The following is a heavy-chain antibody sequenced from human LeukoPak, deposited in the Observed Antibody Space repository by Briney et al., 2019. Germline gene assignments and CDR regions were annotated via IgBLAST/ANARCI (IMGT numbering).Heavy chain of an antibody. CDR1: GGSISNYY. CDR3: ARKGAHSSGWRYYYYMDV. D-gene: IGHD6-19*01. Sequence: SETLSLTCTVSGGSISNYYWSWIRQPPGKGLEWIGEINHSGSTNYNPSLKSRVTISVDTSKNQFSLKLSSVTAADTAVYYCARKGAHSSGWRYYYYMDVWGEGTTVTVSS. J-gene: IGHJ6*03. CDR2: INHSGST. V-gene: IGHV4-34*01.